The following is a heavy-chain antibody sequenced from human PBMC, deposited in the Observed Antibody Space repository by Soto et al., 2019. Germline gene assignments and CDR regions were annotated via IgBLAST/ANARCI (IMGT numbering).Heavy chain of an antibody. V-gene: IGHV3-30*09. CDR2: ISYDGSNK. J-gene: IGHJ4*02. Sequence: QVQLVESGGGVVQPGRSLRLSCAASGFTFSIYAMHWVRQAPGKGLEWVAVISYDGSNKYYADSVKSRFAISRDNSKNTVFLQMNSLRPEDTAVYYCAVVGATTPWGFDNWGQGTLVTVSS. CDR3: AVVGATTPWGFDN. D-gene: IGHD1-26*01. CDR1: GFTFSIYA.